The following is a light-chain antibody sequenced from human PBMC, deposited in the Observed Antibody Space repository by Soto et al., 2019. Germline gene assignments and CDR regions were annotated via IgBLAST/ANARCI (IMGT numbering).Light chain of an antibody. J-gene: IGKJ1*01. Sequence: DIQMTQSPSSVSASVGDRVTLTCRASQGIGDRLAWYQQKPGKVPQLLIYFASTLGSGVPSRFSGSGSGTDFILTINPLQADDFATYYCLHTYSFPRTFGQGTKV. V-gene: IGKV1-12*01. CDR3: LHTYSFPRT. CDR2: FAS. CDR1: QGIGDR.